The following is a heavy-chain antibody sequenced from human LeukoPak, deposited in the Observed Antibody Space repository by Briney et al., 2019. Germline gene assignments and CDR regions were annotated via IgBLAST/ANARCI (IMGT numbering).Heavy chain of an antibody. CDR3: ARGRRFLEWLLAYYYYYMDV. J-gene: IGHJ6*03. D-gene: IGHD3-3*01. CDR1: GYTFTSYD. CDR2: MNPNSGNT. V-gene: IGHV1-8*01. Sequence: GASVKVSCKASGYTFTSYDINWVRQATGQGLEWMGWMNPNSGNTGYAQKFQGRVTMTRNTSISTAYMELSSLRSEDTAVYCCARGRRFLEWLLAYYYYYMDVWGKGTTVTVSS.